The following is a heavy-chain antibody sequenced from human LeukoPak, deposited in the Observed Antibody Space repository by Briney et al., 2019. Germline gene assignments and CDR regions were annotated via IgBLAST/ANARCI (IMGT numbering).Heavy chain of an antibody. Sequence: GASVKVSCKTSGFAFTNYDINWVRQAAGQGFEWIGWMNPNSANTGFDQKFQGRVTITRDTSISTAYMEVDDLRTEDTAIYYCARGRCVGSPNCYYFDSWGQGTLVTVSS. D-gene: IGHD2-2*01. CDR3: ARGRCVGSPNCYYFDS. J-gene: IGHJ4*02. CDR2: MNPNSANT. CDR1: GFAFTNYD. V-gene: IGHV1-8*01.